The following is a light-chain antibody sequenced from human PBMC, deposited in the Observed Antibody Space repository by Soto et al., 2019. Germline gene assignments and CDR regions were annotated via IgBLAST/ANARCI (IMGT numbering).Light chain of an antibody. CDR3: QESYTTPWT. Sequence: DIQMTQSPSSLSASVGDRVTITCRASQNIREYLNWYHQKPGSAPKLLISAASTLQSGVPLRFSGSGSGSVFTLTIHNLQPEDVGSYICQESYTTPWTFGRGTKLEI. CDR2: AAS. J-gene: IGKJ1*01. V-gene: IGKV1-39*01. CDR1: QNIREY.